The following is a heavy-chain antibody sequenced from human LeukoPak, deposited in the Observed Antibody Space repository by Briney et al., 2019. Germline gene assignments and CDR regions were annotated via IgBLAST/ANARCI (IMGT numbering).Heavy chain of an antibody. J-gene: IGHJ4*02. CDR2: IGISSGNT. Sequence: GGSLRLSCAASGFRFSDYSMNWVRQARGKGLEWNSYIGISSGNTNYADSVKGRFTISGDKAKNSLYLQMNSLRVEDTAVYYCARDYKYAFDNWGQGTLVTVSS. CDR1: GFRFSDYS. V-gene: IGHV3-48*01. D-gene: IGHD5-24*01. CDR3: ARDYKYAFDN.